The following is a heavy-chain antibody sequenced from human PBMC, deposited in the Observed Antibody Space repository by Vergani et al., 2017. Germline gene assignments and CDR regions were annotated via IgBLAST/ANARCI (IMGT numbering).Heavy chain of an antibody. Sequence: QVQLVQSGAEVKKPGSSVKVSCKASGGTFSSYAISWVRQAPGQGLEWMGGIIPIFGIANYAQKCQGRVTITADKSTSTAYMELSSLRSEYTAVYYCARGAAARPSPYYYYGMDVWGQGTTVTVSS. D-gene: IGHD6-6*01. J-gene: IGHJ6*02. CDR2: IIPIFGIA. CDR1: GGTFSSYA. CDR3: ARGAAARPSPYYYYGMDV. V-gene: IGHV1-69*17.